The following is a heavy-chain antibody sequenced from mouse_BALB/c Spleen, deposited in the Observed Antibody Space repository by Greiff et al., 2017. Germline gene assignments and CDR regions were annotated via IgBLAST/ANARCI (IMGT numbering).Heavy chain of an antibody. D-gene: IGHD2-14*01. CDR2: ISSGGSYT. V-gene: IGHV5-6-4*01. J-gene: IGHJ4*01. Sequence: EVKVVESGGGLVKPGGSLKLSCAASGFTFSSYTMSWVRQTPEKRLEWVATISSGGSYTYYPDSVKGRFTISRDNAKNTLYLQMSSLKSEDTAMYYCTRDDYRYECYAMDYWGQGTSVTVSS. CDR1: GFTFSSYT. CDR3: TRDDYRYECYAMDY.